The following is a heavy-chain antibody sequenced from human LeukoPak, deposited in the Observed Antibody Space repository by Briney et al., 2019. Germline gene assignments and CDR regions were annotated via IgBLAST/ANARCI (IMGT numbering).Heavy chain of an antibody. J-gene: IGHJ4*02. CDR2: INWNGGST. CDR1: GFTFDDYG. V-gene: IGHV3-20*04. Sequence: GGSLRLSCAASGFTFDDYGMSWVRQAPGKGLEWVSGINWNGGSTGYADSVKGRFTISRDNAKNSLYLQMNSLRAEDTAVYYCASRGFYDSSGYFHYFDYWGQGTLVTVSS. D-gene: IGHD3-22*01. CDR3: ASRGFYDSSGYFHYFDY.